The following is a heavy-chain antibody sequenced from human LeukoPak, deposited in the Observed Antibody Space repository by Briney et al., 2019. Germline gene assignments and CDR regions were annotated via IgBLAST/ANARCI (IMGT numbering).Heavy chain of an antibody. CDR1: GGSISSYY. Sequence: SETLSLTXTVSGGSISSYYWSWIRQPAGKGLEWIGRIYTSGSTNYNPSLKSRVTMSVDTSKNQFSLKLSSVTAAGTAVYYCARETVIAVAGRGTYYFDYWGQGTLVTVSS. CDR3: ARETVIAVAGRGTYYFDY. J-gene: IGHJ4*02. V-gene: IGHV4-4*07. CDR2: IYTSGST. D-gene: IGHD6-19*01.